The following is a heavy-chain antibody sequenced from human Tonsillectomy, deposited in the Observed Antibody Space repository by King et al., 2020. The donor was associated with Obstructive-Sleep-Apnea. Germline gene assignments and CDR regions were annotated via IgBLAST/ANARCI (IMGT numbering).Heavy chain of an antibody. D-gene: IGHD2-15*01. CDR2: IDPSDSYT. CDR3: ARHSIVVVVAATFDGMDV. J-gene: IGHJ6*04. Sequence: QLVQSGAEVKKPGESLRISCKGSGYNFTNYWISWVRQKPGKGLEWMGRIDPSDSYTNYSPSFQGHVTISADKSISTAYLQWSSLKASDTAMYYCARHSIVVVVAATFDGMDVWGKGSTVTVSS. V-gene: IGHV5-10-1*03. CDR1: GYNFTNYW.